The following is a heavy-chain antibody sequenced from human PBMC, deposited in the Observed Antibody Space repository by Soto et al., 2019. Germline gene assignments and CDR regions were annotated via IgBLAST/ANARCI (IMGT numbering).Heavy chain of an antibody. CDR3: ARDLNSTSSSGWYYGMDA. D-gene: IGHD6-19*01. CDR2: IWYDGCNK. J-gene: IGHJ6*02. Sequence: GGSLRLSCAASGFTFSSYGMHWVRQAPGKGLEWVAVIWYDGCNKYYADSVKGRFTISRDNSKNTLYLQMNSLRAEDTAVYYCARDLNSTSSSGWYYGMDAWGQGTTVTVSS. CDR1: GFTFSSYG. V-gene: IGHV3-33*01.